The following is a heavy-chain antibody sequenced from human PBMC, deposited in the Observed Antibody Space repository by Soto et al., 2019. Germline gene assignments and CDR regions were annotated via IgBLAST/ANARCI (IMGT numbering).Heavy chain of an antibody. J-gene: IGHJ6*02. CDR3: ARWNYAMDV. Sequence: EMQLVESGGGLVQPGGSLRLSCAASGFTFSSYYMTWVRQAPGKGLEWVAHISQDGGARYYVDSVKDRFTISRDNAKNSVYLHMNTLRAEDTAVYRCARWNYAMDVWGQGTTVTVS. CDR1: GFTFSSYY. CDR2: ISQDGGAR. V-gene: IGHV3-7*03.